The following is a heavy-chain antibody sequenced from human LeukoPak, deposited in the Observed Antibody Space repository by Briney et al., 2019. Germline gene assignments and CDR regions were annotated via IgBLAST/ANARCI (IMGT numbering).Heavy chain of an antibody. CDR2: INHSGST. Sequence: SETLSLTCAVYGGSFSGYYWSWIRQPPGKGLEWIGEINHSGSTNYNPSLKSRVTISVGTSKNQFSLKLSSVTAADTAVYYCASGGDPYSSGWYGSDYWGQGTLVTVSS. J-gene: IGHJ4*02. CDR1: GGSFSGYY. V-gene: IGHV4-34*01. D-gene: IGHD6-19*01. CDR3: ASGGDPYSSGWYGSDY.